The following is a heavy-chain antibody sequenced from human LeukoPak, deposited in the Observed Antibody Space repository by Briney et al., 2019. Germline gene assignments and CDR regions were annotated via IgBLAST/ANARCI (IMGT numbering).Heavy chain of an antibody. CDR3: SRYYGITSDAFDY. V-gene: IGHV3-30*04. CDR2: ISYDGSNK. Sequence: GGSLRLSCAASGFTFSTYAMHWVRQAPGKGLEWVAVISYDGSNKYYADSVKGRFTISRGNSKNTLYLQMNSLRAEDTAVYYCSRYYGITSDAFDYWGQGTLVTVSS. CDR1: GFTFSTYA. J-gene: IGHJ4*02. D-gene: IGHD3-10*01.